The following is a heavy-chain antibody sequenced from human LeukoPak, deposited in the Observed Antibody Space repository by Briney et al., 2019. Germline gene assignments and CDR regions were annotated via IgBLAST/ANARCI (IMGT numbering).Heavy chain of an antibody. Sequence: KSGGSLRLSCAASGSTFSSYSMNWVRQAPGKGLEWVSSISSSSSYIYYADSVKGRFTISRDNAKNSLYLQMNSLRAEDTAVYYCARDLAPYYYDSSGYYSGPFDYWGQGTLVTVSS. J-gene: IGHJ4*02. CDR1: GSTFSSYS. CDR2: ISSSSSYI. CDR3: ARDLAPYYYDSSGYYSGPFDY. V-gene: IGHV3-21*01. D-gene: IGHD3-22*01.